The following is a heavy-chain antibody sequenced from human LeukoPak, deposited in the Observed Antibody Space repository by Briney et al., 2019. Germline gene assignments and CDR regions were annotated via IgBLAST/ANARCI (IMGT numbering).Heavy chain of an antibody. CDR2: VSSSSNTI. CDR3: ARDSGYCSSTTCYFFDY. D-gene: IGHD2-2*01. CDR1: GFTFSSYN. J-gene: IGHJ4*02. V-gene: IGHV3-48*01. Sequence: GGSLRLSCAASGFTFSSYNMSWVRQAPGKGLEWVSYVSSSSNTIYYADSVKGRFTISRDNAKNSLYLQMNSLRAEDTAVYYCARDSGYCSSTTCYFFDYWGQGTLVTVSS.